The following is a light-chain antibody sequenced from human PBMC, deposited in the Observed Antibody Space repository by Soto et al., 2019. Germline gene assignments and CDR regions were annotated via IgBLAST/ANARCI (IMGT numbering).Light chain of an antibody. V-gene: IGLV2-14*03. CDR1: SSDVGAYIY. CDR3: SAYSDIDTKV. Sequence: QSALTQPASVSGSPGQSITISCGGTSSDVGAYIYVSWYQQFPGKAPNLILYEVNNRPSGVSNRFSGSKSDTTASLTISGLQPEDEADYYCSAYSDIDTKVFGTGTKVTVL. J-gene: IGLJ1*01. CDR2: EVN.